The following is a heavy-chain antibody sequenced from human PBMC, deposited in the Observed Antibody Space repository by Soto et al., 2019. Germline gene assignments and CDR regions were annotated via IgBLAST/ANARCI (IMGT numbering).Heavy chain of an antibody. Sequence: GASVKVSCTASGYTFTSYAMHWVRQAPGQRLEWMGWINAGNGNTEYSQKFQGRVIITRDTSASTAYMELSSLRSEDTAVYYCARYGEASLDYWGQGALVTVSS. D-gene: IGHD3-10*01. CDR3: ARYGEASLDY. CDR2: INAGNGNT. J-gene: IGHJ4*02. V-gene: IGHV1-3*01. CDR1: GYTFTSYA.